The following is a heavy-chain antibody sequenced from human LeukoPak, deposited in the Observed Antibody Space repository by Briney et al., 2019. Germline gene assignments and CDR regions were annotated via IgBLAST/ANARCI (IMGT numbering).Heavy chain of an antibody. CDR3: ARAYTKTTGLAVPWGA. D-gene: IGHD6-19*01. CDR2: INHYGTA. Sequence: PSETLSLTCAVSGDSISNDYYWGWIRQPPEKGLEWTGSINHYGTAYYNPSLKSRVIISVDTSKNQFSLKLISVTATDTAVYYCARAYTKTTGLAVPWGAWGQGTLITVSS. V-gene: IGHV4-38-2*01. CDR1: GDSISNDYY. J-gene: IGHJ5*02.